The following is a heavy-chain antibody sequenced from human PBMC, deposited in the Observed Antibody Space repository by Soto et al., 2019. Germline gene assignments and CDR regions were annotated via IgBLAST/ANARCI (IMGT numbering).Heavy chain of an antibody. J-gene: IGHJ4*02. Sequence: GGSLRLSCSASGFTFSSYGMHWVRQAPGKGLEWVAVISYDGSNKYYADSVKGRFTISRDNSKNTLYLQMNSLRAEDTAVYYCARGSYWGQGTLVTVSS. D-gene: IGHD3-10*01. V-gene: IGHV3-30*03. CDR2: ISYDGSNK. CDR1: GFTFSSYG. CDR3: ARGSY.